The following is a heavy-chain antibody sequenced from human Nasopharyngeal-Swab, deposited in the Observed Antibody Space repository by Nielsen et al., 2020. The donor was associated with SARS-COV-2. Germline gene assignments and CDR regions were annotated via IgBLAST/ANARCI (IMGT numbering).Heavy chain of an antibody. CDR3: ARLESQTEIMMYAGGYMDV. Sequence: GGALRLSCAASGFSFSNYNMNWVRQAPGKGLEGVSSISSSSSYKYYADSVKGRFTISRDNAKNSLYLQMNSLRVEDTAVYYCARLESQTEIMMYAGGYMDVWGKGTTVTVSS. CDR1: GFSFSNYN. D-gene: IGHD2-8*01. CDR2: ISSSSSYK. V-gene: IGHV3-21*01. J-gene: IGHJ6*03.